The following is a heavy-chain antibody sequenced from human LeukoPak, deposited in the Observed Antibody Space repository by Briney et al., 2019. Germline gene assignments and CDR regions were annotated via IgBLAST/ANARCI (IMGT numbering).Heavy chain of an antibody. CDR1: GISLSNYA. Sequence: GGSLRLSCVVSGISLSNYAMTRVRQAPGKGLEWVANIKEDGSENSYVESVKGRFTISRDNAKNSLYLQLNSLRAEDTAVYFCARQRYSDYWGQGTLVTVSS. J-gene: IGHJ4*02. D-gene: IGHD1-1*01. CDR2: IKEDGSEN. V-gene: IGHV3-7*01. CDR3: ARQRYSDY.